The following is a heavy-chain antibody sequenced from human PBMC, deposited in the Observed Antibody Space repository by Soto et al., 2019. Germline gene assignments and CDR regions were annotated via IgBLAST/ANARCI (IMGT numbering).Heavy chain of an antibody. V-gene: IGHV4-39*01. CDR3: ARLKTYDYWSGYFDY. Sequence: SETLSLTCTVSGGSISSSSYYWGWIRQPPGKGLEWIGSIYYSGSTYYNPSLKRRVTISVDTSKNQFSLKLSSVTAADTAVYYCARLKTYDYWSGYFDYWGQGTLVTVSS. D-gene: IGHD3-3*01. J-gene: IGHJ4*02. CDR2: IYYSGST. CDR1: GGSISSSSYY.